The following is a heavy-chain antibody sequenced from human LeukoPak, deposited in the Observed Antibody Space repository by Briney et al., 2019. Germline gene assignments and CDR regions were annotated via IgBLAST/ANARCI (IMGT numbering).Heavy chain of an antibody. CDR2: MNSNSGNT. V-gene: IGHV1-8*01. J-gene: IGHJ6*02. D-gene: IGHD3-10*01. Sequence: ASVKVSCKASGYTFTSYDINWVRQATGQGLEWMGWMNSNSGNTGYAQKFQGRVTMTRNTSISTAYMELSSLRSEDTAVYYCARSDGSGSYYLYYYYYAMDVWGQGTTVTVSS. CDR1: GYTFTSYD. CDR3: ARSDGSGSYYLYYYYYAMDV.